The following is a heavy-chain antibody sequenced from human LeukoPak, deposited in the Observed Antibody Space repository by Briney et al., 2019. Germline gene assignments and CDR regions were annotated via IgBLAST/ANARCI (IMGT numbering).Heavy chain of an antibody. CDR3: AREGPGRPIDY. CDR2: IYSGGST. CDR1: GFTVSSNY. V-gene: IGHV3-66*01. J-gene: IGHJ4*02. Sequence: GGSLRLSCAASGFTVSSNYMSWVRQAPGKGLEWVSVIYSGGSTYSADSVKGRFTISRDNSKNTLFLQMNSLIAGDTAVYYCAREGPGRPIDYWGQGTLVTVSS. D-gene: IGHD1-26*01.